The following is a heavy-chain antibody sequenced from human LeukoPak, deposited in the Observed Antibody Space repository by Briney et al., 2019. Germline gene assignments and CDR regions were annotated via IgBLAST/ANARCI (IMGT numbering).Heavy chain of an antibody. CDR3: ARDKKSVSSSWYYYGMDV. D-gene: IGHD6-13*01. Sequence: SETLSLTCAVSGYSISSGYYWGWIRQPPGKGLEWIRSIYHSGSTYYNPSLKSRVTISVDTSKNQFTLKLSSVTAADTAVYYCARDKKSVSSSWYYYGMDVWGKGTTVTVSS. CDR1: GYSISSGYY. V-gene: IGHV4-38-2*02. CDR2: IYHSGST. J-gene: IGHJ6*04.